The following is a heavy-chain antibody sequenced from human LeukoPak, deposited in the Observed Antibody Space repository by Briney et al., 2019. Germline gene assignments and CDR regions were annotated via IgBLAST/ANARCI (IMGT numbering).Heavy chain of an antibody. CDR1: GGSFSGYY. V-gene: IGHV4-34*01. J-gene: IGHJ4*02. D-gene: IGHD3-10*02. CDR3: ARTSEGVTAMFGYYFDY. Sequence: SETLSLTCAVYGGSFSGYYWSWIRQPPGKGLEWIGEINHSGSTNYNPSLKGRVTISVDTSKNQFSLRLSSVTAADTAVYYCARTSEGVTAMFGYYFDYWGQGTLVTVSS. CDR2: INHSGST.